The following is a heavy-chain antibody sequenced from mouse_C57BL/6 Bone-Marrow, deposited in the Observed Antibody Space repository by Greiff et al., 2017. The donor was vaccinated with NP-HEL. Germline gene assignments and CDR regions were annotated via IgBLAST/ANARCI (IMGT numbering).Heavy chain of an antibody. D-gene: IGHD2-5*01. CDR2: INPNNGGT. V-gene: IGHV1-26*01. J-gene: IGHJ3*01. CDR3: APYYSTPFAY. Sequence: VQLQQSGPELVKPGASVKISCKASGYTFTDYYMNWVKQSHGKSLEWIGDINPNNGGTSYNQKFKGKATLTVDKSSSTAYMELRSLTSEDSAVYYCAPYYSTPFAYWGQGTLVTVSA. CDR1: GYTFTDYY.